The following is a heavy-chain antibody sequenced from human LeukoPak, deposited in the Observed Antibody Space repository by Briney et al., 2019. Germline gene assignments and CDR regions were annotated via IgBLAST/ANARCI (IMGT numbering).Heavy chain of an antibody. CDR1: GFTFSSYG. D-gene: IGHD6-19*01. Sequence: GGSLRLSCAASGFTFSSYGMHWVRQAPGKGQEWVAFIRYDGSNKYYADSVKGRFTISRDNSKNTLYLQMNSLRAEDTAVYYCAKDDSLAVALDYWGQGTLVTVSS. J-gene: IGHJ4*02. CDR3: AKDDSLAVALDY. V-gene: IGHV3-30*02. CDR2: IRYDGSNK.